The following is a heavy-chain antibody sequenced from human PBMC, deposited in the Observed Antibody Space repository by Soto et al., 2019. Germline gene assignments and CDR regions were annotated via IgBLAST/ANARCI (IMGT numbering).Heavy chain of an antibody. V-gene: IGHV1-3*01. Sequence: GASVKVSCKASGYTFTSYAMHWVRQAPGQRLEWMGWINAGNGNTKYSQKFQGRVTITRDTSASTAYMELSSLRSEDTAVYYCARDSPXEGYSYGYGNYYYGMDVWGQGTTVTVSS. CDR2: INAGNGNT. D-gene: IGHD5-18*01. CDR3: ARDSPXEGYSYGYGNYYYGMDV. CDR1: GYTFTSYA. J-gene: IGHJ6*02.